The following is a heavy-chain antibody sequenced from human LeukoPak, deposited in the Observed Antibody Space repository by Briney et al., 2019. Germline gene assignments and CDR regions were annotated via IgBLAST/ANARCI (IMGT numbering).Heavy chain of an antibody. CDR3: ARAVWELNPFDY. Sequence: PGGSLRLSCAASGFTFSSYSMNWVRQAPGKGLEWVSYISSGSSTIYYADSVKGRFTISRDNAKNSLYLQMNSLRAEDTAVYYCARAVWELNPFDYWGQGTLVTVSS. V-gene: IGHV3-48*01. D-gene: IGHD1-26*01. CDR1: GFTFSSYS. CDR2: ISSGSSTI. J-gene: IGHJ4*02.